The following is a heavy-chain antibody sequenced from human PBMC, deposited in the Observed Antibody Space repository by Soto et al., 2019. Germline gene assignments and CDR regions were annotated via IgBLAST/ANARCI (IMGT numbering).Heavy chain of an antibody. V-gene: IGHV1-24*01. CDR1: GYTLTELS. CDR2: FDPEDGET. D-gene: IGHD5-18*01. Sequence: ASVKVSCKXSGYTLTELSMHWVRQAPGKGLEWMGGFDPEDGETIYAQKFQGRVTMTEDTSTDTAYMELSSLRSEDTAVYYCATVRIQLWFFDYWGQGTLVTVSS. CDR3: ATVRIQLWFFDY. J-gene: IGHJ4*02.